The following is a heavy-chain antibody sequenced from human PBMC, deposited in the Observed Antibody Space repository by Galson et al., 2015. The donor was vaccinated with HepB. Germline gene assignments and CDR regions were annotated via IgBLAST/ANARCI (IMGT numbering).Heavy chain of an antibody. CDR2: INPNIGGT. CDR3: ARGGMATIGGPTFDS. D-gene: IGHD5-24*01. Sequence: SVKVSCKASGYTFTDYYMHWVRQAPGQGLEWMGRINPNIGGTNYAQKFQGRVTMARDTSISTAYMELRSLRSDDTAVYYCARGGMATIGGPTFDSWGQGTLVTVSS. V-gene: IGHV1-2*06. CDR1: GYTFTDYY. J-gene: IGHJ4*02.